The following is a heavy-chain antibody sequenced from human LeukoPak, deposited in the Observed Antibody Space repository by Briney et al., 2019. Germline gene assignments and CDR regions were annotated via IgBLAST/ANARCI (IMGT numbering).Heavy chain of an antibody. CDR3: ARLTLDCTNGVCYTSWFDP. CDR1: GYSFTSYW. J-gene: IGHJ5*02. V-gene: IGHV5-51*01. D-gene: IGHD2-8*01. Sequence: GESLKISCKGSGYSFTSYWIGWVRQMPGKGLEWMGIIYPGDSDTRYSPSFQGQVTISADKSISTAYLQWSSLKASDTAMYHCARLTLDCTNGVCYTSWFDPWGQGTLVTVSS. CDR2: IYPGDSDT.